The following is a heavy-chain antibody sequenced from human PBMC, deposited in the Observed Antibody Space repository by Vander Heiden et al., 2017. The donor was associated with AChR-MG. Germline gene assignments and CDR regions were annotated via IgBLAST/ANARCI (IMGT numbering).Heavy chain of an antibody. D-gene: IGHD2-15*01. J-gene: IGHJ4*02. CDR3: TRQPRYCSGGSCYPMDY. V-gene: IGHV3-73*02. CDR1: GFTFSGSA. Sequence: EVQLVESGGGLVQPGGSLKPSCAASGFTFSGSAMHRVRQASGKGLEWVGRIRSKANSYATAYAASVKGRFTISRDDSKNTAYLQMNSLKTEDTAVYYCTRQPRYCSGGSCYPMDYWGQGTLVTVSS. CDR2: IRSKANSYAT.